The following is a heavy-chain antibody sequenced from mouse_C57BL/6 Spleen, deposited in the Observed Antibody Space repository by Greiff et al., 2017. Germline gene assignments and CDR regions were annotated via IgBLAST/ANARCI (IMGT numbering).Heavy chain of an antibody. CDR1: GYTFTDYE. J-gene: IGHJ2*01. D-gene: IGHD3-1*01. V-gene: IGHV1-15*01. Sequence: VQLQQSGAELVRPGASVTLSCKASGYTFTDYEMHWVKQTPVHGLEWIGAIDPETGGTAYNQKFKGKAILTADKSSSTAYMELRSLTSEDSAVYYCTREGIGTLFDYWGQGTTLTVSS. CDR3: TREGIGTLFDY. CDR2: IDPETGGT.